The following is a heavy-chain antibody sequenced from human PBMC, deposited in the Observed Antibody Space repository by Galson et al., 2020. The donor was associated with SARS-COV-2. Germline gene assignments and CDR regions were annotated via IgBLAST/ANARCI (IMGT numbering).Heavy chain of an antibody. CDR2: IKSDGSTT. V-gene: IGHV3-74*01. CDR1: GFTFSSYS. J-gene: IGHJ6*03. Sequence: GGSLRLSCAASGFTFSSYSMHWVRQGPGKGLVWVSRIKSDGSTTTYADSVKGRFTISRDNAKNTLYLQMNSLRAEDTAVYYCVRRAYMDVGGKGTTVTVSS. CDR3: VRRAYMDV.